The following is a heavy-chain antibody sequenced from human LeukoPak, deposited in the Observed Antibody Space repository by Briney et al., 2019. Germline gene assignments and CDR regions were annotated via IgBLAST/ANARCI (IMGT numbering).Heavy chain of an antibody. V-gene: IGHV3-33*06. J-gene: IGHJ4*02. D-gene: IGHD3-22*01. CDR2: IWYDGSNK. CDR1: GFTFSSYG. Sequence: PGRSLRLSXAASGFTFSSYGMHWIRQAPGKGLEWVAVIWYDGSNKYYADSVKGRFTFSRDNSKNTLYLQMNSLRAEDTAVYYCAKDFSYYDSSGSGPDYWGQGTLVTVSS. CDR3: AKDFSYYDSSGSGPDY.